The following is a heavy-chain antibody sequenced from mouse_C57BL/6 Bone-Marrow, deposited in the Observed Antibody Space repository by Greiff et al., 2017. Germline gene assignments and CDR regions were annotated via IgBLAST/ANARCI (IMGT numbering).Heavy chain of an antibody. CDR2: IDPSDSET. CDR3: ARCLFDY. V-gene: IGHV1-52*01. Sequence: VKLVESGAELVRPGSSVKLSCKASGYTFTSYWMHWVKQRPIQGLEWIGNIDPSDSETHYNQKFKDKATLTVDKSSSTAYMQLSSMTSEDSAVYYCARCLFDYWGQGTTLTVSS. J-gene: IGHJ2*01. CDR1: GYTFTSYW.